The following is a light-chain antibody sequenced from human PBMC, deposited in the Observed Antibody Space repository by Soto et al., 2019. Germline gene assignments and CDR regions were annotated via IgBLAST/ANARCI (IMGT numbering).Light chain of an antibody. V-gene: IGKV3-20*01. CDR3: QQYGNTPWT. CDR1: QTVTSNY. Sequence: EIVLTQSPGTLSLSPGERATLSCRTSQTVTSNYLAWYQQKPGQPPRLLIYGASNRATGVPDRISGGGSGTDFTLTISSLEPEDFAVFFCQQYGNTPWTFGQGTTVEI. CDR2: GAS. J-gene: IGKJ1*01.